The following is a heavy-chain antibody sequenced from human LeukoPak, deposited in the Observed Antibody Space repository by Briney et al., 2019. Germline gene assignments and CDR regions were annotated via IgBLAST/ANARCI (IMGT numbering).Heavy chain of an antibody. CDR2: ISVSGGST. D-gene: IGHD2-2*01. J-gene: IGHJ4*02. Sequence: GGSLRLSCAASGFTFISYAMSWVRQAPGKGLEWVSGISVSGGSTYYADSVKGRFTISRDNSKNTLYLQMNSLRAEDTAVYYCAKRGYCTSTTCSSLDYWGQGTLVTVSS. CDR1: GFTFISYA. V-gene: IGHV3-23*01. CDR3: AKRGYCTSTTCSSLDY.